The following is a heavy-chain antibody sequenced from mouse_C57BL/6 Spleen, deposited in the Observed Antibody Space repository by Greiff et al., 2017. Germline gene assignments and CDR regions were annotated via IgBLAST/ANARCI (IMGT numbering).Heavy chain of an antibody. Sequence: QVQLQQSGAELVRPGASVTLSCKASGYTFTDYEMHWVKQTPVHGLEWIGAIDPETGGTAYNQKFKGKAILTADKSASTAYMELRSLTSEDSAVYYGTGTTVVEGYFDYWGQGTTLTVSS. CDR2: IDPETGGT. J-gene: IGHJ2*01. CDR1: GYTFTDYE. D-gene: IGHD1-1*01. V-gene: IGHV1-15*01. CDR3: TGTTVVEGYFDY.